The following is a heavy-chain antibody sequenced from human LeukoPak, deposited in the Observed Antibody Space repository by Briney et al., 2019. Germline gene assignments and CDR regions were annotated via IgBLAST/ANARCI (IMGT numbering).Heavy chain of an antibody. CDR3: AREGLRAVADH. J-gene: IGHJ5*02. V-gene: IGHV3-7*01. Sequence: GGSLRLSCAAPGFTLSVYWMSWVRQAPGKGREWGANIKQDGGEKIYVDSVRGRFTISRDTATNSLHLQLNSRRAEDRAVCYCAREGLRAVADHLGQGTLVNGS. CDR2: IKQDGGEK. CDR1: GFTLSVYW. D-gene: IGHD1-26*01.